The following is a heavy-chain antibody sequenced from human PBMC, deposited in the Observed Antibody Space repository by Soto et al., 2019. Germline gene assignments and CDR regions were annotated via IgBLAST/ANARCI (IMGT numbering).Heavy chain of an antibody. J-gene: IGHJ6*02. V-gene: IGHV5-51*01. D-gene: IGHD3-9*01. CDR2: TYPGDSDT. CDR3: ARQGDVLTGYYDAQDCSHYYGMDV. CDR1: GYSFTNYW. Sequence: PGESLKISCKASGYSFTNYWIAWVRPLPGKGLEWMWITYPGDSDTRYSRSFQGQVTISADKSISTVYLQWSSLKASDTAMYYCARQGDVLTGYYDAQDCSHYYGMDVWGQGTTVTVSS.